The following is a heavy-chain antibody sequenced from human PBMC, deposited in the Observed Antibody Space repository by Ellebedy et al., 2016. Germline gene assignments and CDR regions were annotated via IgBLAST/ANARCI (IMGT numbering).Heavy chain of an antibody. D-gene: IGHD6-19*01. J-gene: IGHJ6*02. CDR3: ARGYSSGWYGFYYYGMDV. V-gene: IGHV3-48*04. CDR2: INSHISAM. CDR1: GFTFSSFG. Sequence: GGSLRLSXAASGFTFSSFGMNWVRQAPGKGLEWVSYINSHISAMYYADSVRGRFTISRNNAKNSLYLQMNSLRAEDTAVYYCARGYSSGWYGFYYYGMDVWGQGTTVTVSS.